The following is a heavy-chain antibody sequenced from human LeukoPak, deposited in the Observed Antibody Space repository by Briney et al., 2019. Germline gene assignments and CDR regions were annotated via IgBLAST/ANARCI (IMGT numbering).Heavy chain of an antibody. Sequence: SETLSLTCTVSGGSISSYYWSWIRQPPGKGLEWIWYIDYSGSTNYNPSLKSRVTISVDTSKNQFSLKLSSVTAADTAVYYCARVPGVWYSYGSYYYYYMDVWGKGTTVTVSS. V-gene: IGHV4-59*01. J-gene: IGHJ6*03. CDR3: ARVPGVWYSYGSYYYYYMDV. D-gene: IGHD5-18*01. CDR2: IDYSGST. CDR1: GGSISSYY.